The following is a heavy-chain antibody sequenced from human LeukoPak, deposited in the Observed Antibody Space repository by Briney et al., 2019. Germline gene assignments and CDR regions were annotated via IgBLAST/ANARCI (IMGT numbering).Heavy chain of an antibody. CDR3: ASQQRYDYAWGSRDPFDY. D-gene: IGHD3-16*01. V-gene: IGHV3-30*04. J-gene: IGHJ4*01. CDR1: GIIFSTYA. Sequence: GGSLRLSCAASGIIFSTYAMHWVRQAPGKGLELVAVISYDGSNKHYADSVKGRFTISRDNSKNTLYLQMNSLGAEDTAVYYCASQQRYDYAWGSRDPFDYWGHGTLVTVCS. CDR2: ISYDGSNK.